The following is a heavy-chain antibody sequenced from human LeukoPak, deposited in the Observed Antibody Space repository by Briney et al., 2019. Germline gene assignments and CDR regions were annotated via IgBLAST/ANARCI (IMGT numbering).Heavy chain of an antibody. J-gene: IGHJ4*02. CDR1: GFTFSRYA. CDR2: ISGGSGSDT. CDR3: AKGSSSGRPYFFDY. V-gene: IGHV3-23*01. Sequence: GGSLRLSCAASGFTFSRYAMSWVRQAPGKGLEWFAAISGGSGSDTYYADAVKGRFTISRDNSKTTLYLEMNTLRAEDTAVYYCAKGSSSGRPYFFDYWGQGTLVTVSS. D-gene: IGHD3-10*01.